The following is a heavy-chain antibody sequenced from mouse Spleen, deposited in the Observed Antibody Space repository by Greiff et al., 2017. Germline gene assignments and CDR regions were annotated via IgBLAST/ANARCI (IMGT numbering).Heavy chain of an antibody. J-gene: IGHJ4*01. CDR2: INPNNGGT. Sequence: QVQLQQPGAELVKPGASVKLSCKASGYTFTSYWMHWVKQRPGQGLEWIGDINPNNGGTIYNQKFKGKATLTVDKSSSTAYMELRSLTSEDTAVYYCARRKAYYSNYDYAMDYWGQGTSVAVSS. V-gene: IGHV1-53*01. CDR1: GYTFTSYW. CDR3: ARRKAYYSNYDYAMDY. D-gene: IGHD2-5*01.